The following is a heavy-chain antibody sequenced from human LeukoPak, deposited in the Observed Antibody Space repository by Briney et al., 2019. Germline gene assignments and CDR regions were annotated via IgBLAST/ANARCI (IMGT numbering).Heavy chain of an antibody. J-gene: IGHJ4*02. CDR3: VREGMTTVVSTFDY. V-gene: IGHV1-2*02. Sequence: ASVKVSCKASGYTFTGYDMHWVRQAPGQGLEWMGWINPKSGGTNYAQKFQGRVTMTRDTSITTAYMELSRLRLDDTAVYYCVREGMTTVVSTFDYWGQGTLVTVSS. CDR2: INPKSGGT. D-gene: IGHD4-23*01. CDR1: GYTFTGYD.